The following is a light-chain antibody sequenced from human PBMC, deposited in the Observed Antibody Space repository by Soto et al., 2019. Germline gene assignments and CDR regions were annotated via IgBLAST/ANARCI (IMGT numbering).Light chain of an antibody. CDR3: HQRQSWPRT. V-gene: IGKV3-11*01. J-gene: IGKJ1*01. Sequence: TQSPSTLCASVGDRVTIPCRASQSISGWLAWYQQKPGQAPRLLIYLASNRAAGVPARFSGSGSGTDFTLTISDVEPEDFAVYYCHQRQSWPRTFGQGTKVDIK. CDR1: QSISGW. CDR2: LAS.